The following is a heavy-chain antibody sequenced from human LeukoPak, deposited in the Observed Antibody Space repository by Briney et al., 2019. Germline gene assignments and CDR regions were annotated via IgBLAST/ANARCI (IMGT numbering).Heavy chain of an antibody. CDR1: GFTFSSYW. CDR3: STLHVDYYGSGSYDDAFDI. D-gene: IGHD3-10*01. J-gene: IGHJ3*02. CDR2: IKQDGSEK. Sequence: SGGSLRLSCAASGFTFSSYWMSWVRQAPGKGLEWVANIKQDGSEKYYVDSVKGRFTISRDNAKNSLYLQMNSLRAEDTAVYYCSTLHVDYYGSGSYDDAFDIWAKGQWSPSLQ. V-gene: IGHV3-7*01.